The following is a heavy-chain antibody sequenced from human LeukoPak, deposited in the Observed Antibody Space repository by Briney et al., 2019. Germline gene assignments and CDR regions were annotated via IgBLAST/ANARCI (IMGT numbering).Heavy chain of an antibody. J-gene: IGHJ4*02. CDR3: ARVRTRVTIFGVVTPDYFDY. CDR1: GFTVSSNY. D-gene: IGHD3-3*01. V-gene: IGHV3-53*01. Sequence: GGSLRLSCAASGFTVSSNYMSWVRQAPGKGLEWVSVIYSGGSTYYADSVKGRFTISRDNSKNTLYLQMNSLRAEDTAVYYCARVRTRVTIFGVVTPDYFDYWGQGTLVTVSS. CDR2: IYSGGST.